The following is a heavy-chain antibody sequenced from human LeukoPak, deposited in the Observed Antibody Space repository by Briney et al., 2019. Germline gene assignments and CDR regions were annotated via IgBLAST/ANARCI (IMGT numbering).Heavy chain of an antibody. V-gene: IGHV3-48*03. CDR3: ARGITVTTYGCDY. CDR2: ISSSGSTI. Sequence: GGSLRLSCAASGFTFSSYEMNWVRQAPGKGLEGVSYISSSGSTIYYADSVKGRFTISRDNAKNSLYLQMNSLRAEDTAVYYCARGITVTTYGCDYWGQGTLVTVSS. J-gene: IGHJ4*02. D-gene: IGHD4-17*01. CDR1: GFTFSSYE.